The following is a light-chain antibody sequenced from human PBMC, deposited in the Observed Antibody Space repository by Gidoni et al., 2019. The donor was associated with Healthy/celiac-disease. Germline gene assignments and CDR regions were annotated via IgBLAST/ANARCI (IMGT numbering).Light chain of an antibody. CDR3: QQYDNRPPYT. J-gene: IGKJ2*01. CDR2: DAS. CDR1: QDISNY. Sequence: DIQMTQSPSSLSASVGDRVTSTCQASQDISNYLNSYQQKPGQAPKLLIYDASTLETGVPSRFSRSGSGTAFTFTISSLQPEDIATYYCQQYDNRPPYTFGQGTKLEIK. V-gene: IGKV1-33*01.